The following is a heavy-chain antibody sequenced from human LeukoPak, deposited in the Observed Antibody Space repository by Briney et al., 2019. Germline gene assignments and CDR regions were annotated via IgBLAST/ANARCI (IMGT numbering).Heavy chain of an antibody. CDR2: ISVSGSRA. V-gene: IGHV3-23*01. CDR1: GFTFSSNA. Sequence: GGSLRLSCAASGFTFSSNAMSWVRQAPGKGLEWVSVISVSGSRAYYPDFVKGRFTVSRDNSKNTVLLQMNSLRVEDTAVYYCTKDHDGMHAWGQGTTVTVSS. J-gene: IGHJ6*02. CDR3: TKDHDGMHA.